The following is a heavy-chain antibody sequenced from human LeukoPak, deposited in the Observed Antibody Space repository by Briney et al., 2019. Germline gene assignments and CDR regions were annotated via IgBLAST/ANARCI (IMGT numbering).Heavy chain of an antibody. CDR3: ATLSTGYYYDSSGYYGNWFDP. V-gene: IGHV3-48*03. D-gene: IGHD3-22*01. CDR1: GFTFSSYE. CDR2: ISSSGSTI. Sequence: GGSLRLSCAASGFTFSSYEMNWVRQAPGKGLEWVSYISSSGSTIYYADSVKGRFTISRDNAKNSLYLQMNSLRAEDTAVYYCATLSTGYYYDSSGYYGNWFDPWGQGTLVTVSS. J-gene: IGHJ5*02.